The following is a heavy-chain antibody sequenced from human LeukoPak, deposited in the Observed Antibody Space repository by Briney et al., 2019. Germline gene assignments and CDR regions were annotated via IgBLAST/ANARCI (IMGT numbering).Heavy chain of an antibody. CDR1: GVSISSSNSY. V-gene: IGHV4-39*07. J-gene: IGHJ6*03. CDR3: ARTTEGGYTYDYFYYYYMDV. CDR2: IYYSGNT. Sequence: SETLSLTCTVSGVSISSSNSYWGWIRQPPGKGLEWIGSIYYSGNTYYNASLKSQVSISIDTSKNQFSLKLSSVTAADTAVYYCARTTEGGYTYDYFYYYYMDVWGKGTTVTISS. D-gene: IGHD5-18*01.